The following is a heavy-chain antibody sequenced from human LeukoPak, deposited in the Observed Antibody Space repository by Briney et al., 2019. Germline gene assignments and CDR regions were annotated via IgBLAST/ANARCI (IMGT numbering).Heavy chain of an antibody. V-gene: IGHV4-39*01. CDR3: ARHTRPGCSGYENAFDI. CDR2: FYDSGST. CDR1: GGSISSRNYY. Sequence: PSETLSLTCTVSGGSISSRNYYWDWLRQPQGKGLEWIGNFYDSGSTYYNPSLKSRVTISGDTSKNQFSLKLTSVTAADTAVYYCARHTRPGCSGYENAFDIWGQGTMVTVSS. D-gene: IGHD5-12*01. J-gene: IGHJ3*02.